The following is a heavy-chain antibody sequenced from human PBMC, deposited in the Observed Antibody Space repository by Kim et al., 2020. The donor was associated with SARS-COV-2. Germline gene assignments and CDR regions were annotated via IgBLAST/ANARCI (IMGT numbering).Heavy chain of an antibody. J-gene: IGHJ4*02. D-gene: IGHD3-10*01. CDR2: MYNTENI. CDR3: ARNWGYLGSGDPHFDY. Sequence: SETLSLTCTVSGDSANNPTYYWSWIRQPPGKGLEWIGYMYNTENIKYNPSLKGRVTMSVDTSKNQFSLRLTSVTAADTAGYYCARNWGYLGSGDPHFDYWGQGTLVTVSS. V-gene: IGHV4-61*01. CDR1: GDSANNPTYY.